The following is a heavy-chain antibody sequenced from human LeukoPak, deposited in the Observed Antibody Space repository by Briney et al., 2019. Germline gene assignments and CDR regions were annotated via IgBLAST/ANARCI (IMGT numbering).Heavy chain of an antibody. Sequence: PSETLPLTCTVSGGSISSGSYYWSWIRQPAGKGLEWIGRIYTSGSTNYNPSLKSRVTISVDTSKNQFSLKLSSVTAADTAVYYCARGRGRASSTWYVGFDYWGQGILVTVSS. CDR2: IYTSGST. CDR1: GGSISSGSYY. V-gene: IGHV4-61*02. D-gene: IGHD6-13*01. CDR3: ARGRGRASSTWYVGFDY. J-gene: IGHJ4*02.